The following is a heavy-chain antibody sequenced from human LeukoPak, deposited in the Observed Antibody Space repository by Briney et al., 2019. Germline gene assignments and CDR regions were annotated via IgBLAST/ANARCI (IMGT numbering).Heavy chain of an antibody. D-gene: IGHD6-19*01. Sequence: GGSLRLSCAASEFTFSSFTMHWVRQAPGKGLEWVAVISYDGRNKYYADSVKGRFTISRDNSKNPLYLQMNSLRPEETAVYYCARAPLHSNGWSFNYWGQGTLVTVSS. V-gene: IGHV3-30*04. CDR3: ARAPLHSNGWSFNY. CDR2: ISYDGRNK. CDR1: EFTFSSFT. J-gene: IGHJ4*02.